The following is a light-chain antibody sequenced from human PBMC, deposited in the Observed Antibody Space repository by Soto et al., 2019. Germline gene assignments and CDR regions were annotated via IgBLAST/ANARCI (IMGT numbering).Light chain of an antibody. J-gene: IGLJ2*01. CDR2: LNSDGSH. V-gene: IGLV4-69*01. CDR3: QTWGTGIV. Sequence: QSVLTQSPSVSASLGASVKLTCTLSSGHTTYAIAWYQQQPKKGPRYLIKLNSDGSHTKGDGIPDRFSGSSSGAERYLSISSLQSEDEADYYCQTWGTGIVFGGGTKLTVL. CDR1: SGHTTYA.